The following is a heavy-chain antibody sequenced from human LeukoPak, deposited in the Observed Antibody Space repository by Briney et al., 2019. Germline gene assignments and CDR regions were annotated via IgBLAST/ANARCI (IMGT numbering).Heavy chain of an antibody. CDR1: GFTFSNYA. V-gene: IGHV3-23*01. D-gene: IGHD6-19*01. J-gene: IGHJ4*02. CDR2: ISASGGRT. Sequence: PGGSLRLSCAASGFTFSNYAMNWVRQAPGKGLEWVSAISASGGRTYYADSVKGRFTISRDNSKNTLYLQMNSLRAEDTAVYYCARESAGYSSGWYVGGVDYRGQGTLVTVSS. CDR3: ARESAGYSSGWYVGGVDY.